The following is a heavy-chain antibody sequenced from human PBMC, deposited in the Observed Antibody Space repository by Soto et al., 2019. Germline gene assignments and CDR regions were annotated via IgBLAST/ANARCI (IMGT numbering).Heavy chain of an antibody. CDR1: GGSISSGGYY. Sequence: QVQLQESGPGLVKPSQTLSLTCTVSGGSISSGGYYWSWIRQHPGKGLEWIGYIYYSGSPYYNPSLNSLFINSVDPSQTQFSLSVSSATAGDTAVYYCAGESNARQQVRSCDYWGQGTLVTVSS. CDR2: IYYSGSP. V-gene: IGHV4-31*01. D-gene: IGHD2-15*01. J-gene: IGHJ4*02. CDR3: AGESNARQQVRSCDY.